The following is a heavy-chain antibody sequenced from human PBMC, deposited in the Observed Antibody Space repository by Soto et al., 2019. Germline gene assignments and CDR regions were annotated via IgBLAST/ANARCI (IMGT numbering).Heavy chain of an antibody. V-gene: IGHV1-69*13. CDR3: ARSITMFGVGPRPFDY. Sequence: LVKVSCTASGGTSSSYAISWVLQAPGQGLEWMGGIIPIFGTANYAQKFQGRVTITADESTSTAYMELSSLRSEDTAVYYCARSITMFGVGPRPFDYWGQGTLVTVSS. J-gene: IGHJ4*02. D-gene: IGHD3-3*01. CDR2: IIPIFGTA. CDR1: GGTSSSYA.